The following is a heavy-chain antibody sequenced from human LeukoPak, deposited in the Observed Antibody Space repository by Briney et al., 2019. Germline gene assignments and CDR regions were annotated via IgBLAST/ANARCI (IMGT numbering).Heavy chain of an antibody. CDR3: AKDHSHCSGGSCSGFDY. J-gene: IGHJ4*02. V-gene: IGHV3-23*01. Sequence: GGSLRLSCAASGFTFSSYAMSWVCQAPGKGLEWVSAISGSGGSTYYADSVKGRFTISRDNSKNTLYLQMNSLRAEDTAVYYCAKDHSHCSGGSCSGFDYWGQGTLVTVSS. CDR1: GFTFSSYA. CDR2: ISGSGGST. D-gene: IGHD2-15*01.